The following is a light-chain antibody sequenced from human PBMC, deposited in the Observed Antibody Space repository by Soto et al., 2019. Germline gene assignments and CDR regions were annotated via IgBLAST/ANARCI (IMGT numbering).Light chain of an antibody. CDR2: EVS. V-gene: IGLV2-14*01. Sequence: QSALTQPASVSGSPGQSITISCTGTSSDVGGYNYVSWYQQLPGKAPKLMISEVSNRPSGVSNRFSGSKSGNTASLTISGLQAEDEADYYCSSYTAGGTIFGTGIKVTVL. J-gene: IGLJ1*01. CDR3: SSYTAGGTI. CDR1: SSDVGGYNY.